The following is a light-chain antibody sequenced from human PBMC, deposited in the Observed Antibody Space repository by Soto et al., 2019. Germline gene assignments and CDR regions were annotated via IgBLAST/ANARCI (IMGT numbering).Light chain of an antibody. CDR3: QQYGSSRYT. CDR1: QSVSSSY. V-gene: IGKV3-20*01. Sequence: EIVLTQSPGTLSLSPGERATLSCRSSQSVSSSYLAWYQQKPGQAPRLLIYGASSRATGIPDRFSGSGSGTDFTLTISRLETEDLGVYYCQQYGSSRYTFGQGTKLQIK. CDR2: GAS. J-gene: IGKJ2*01.